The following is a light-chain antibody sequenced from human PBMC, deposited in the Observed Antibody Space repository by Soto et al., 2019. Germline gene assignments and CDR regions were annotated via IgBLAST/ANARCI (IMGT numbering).Light chain of an antibody. J-gene: IGKJ4*01. V-gene: IGKV3-15*01. Sequence: EKVMTQSPATLSVSPGERATLSCRASENIKNRLAWYQQKPGQGPRLLIYDAFTRPTDIPARFSGSASGTEFTLTISSLQSEDAAFYYCQQYDDWPLTLCGGTKVEIK. CDR3: QQYDDWPLT. CDR2: DAF. CDR1: ENIKNR.